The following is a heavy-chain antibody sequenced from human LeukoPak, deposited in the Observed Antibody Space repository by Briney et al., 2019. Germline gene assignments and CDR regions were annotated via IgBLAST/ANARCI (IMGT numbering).Heavy chain of an antibody. V-gene: IGHV3-48*03. CDR1: GFAFSSYE. D-gene: IGHD4-17*01. Sequence: GGSLRLSCAASGFAFSSYEMNWVRQAPGKGLEWVSYISSSGSTIYYADSVKGRFTISRDNAKNSLYLQMNSLRAEDTAVYYCATLTVTTVGSSVRQVWGQGTLVTVSS. CDR2: ISSSGSTI. CDR3: ATLTVTTVGSSVRQV. J-gene: IGHJ4*02.